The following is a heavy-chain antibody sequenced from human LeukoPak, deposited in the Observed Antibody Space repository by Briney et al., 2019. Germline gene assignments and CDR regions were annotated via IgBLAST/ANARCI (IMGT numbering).Heavy chain of an antibody. Sequence: GGSLRLSCAASGFTFSSYWMHWVRQAPGKGLVWVSRINNDGSRTTYADSVKGRFTISRDNAKNTLYLQMNSLRAEDTAVYYCARVPPLLWVGEGMDVWGKGTTVTVSS. CDR1: GFTFSSYW. V-gene: IGHV3-74*03. D-gene: IGHD3-10*01. CDR2: INNDGSRT. CDR3: ARVPPLLWVGEGMDV. J-gene: IGHJ6*03.